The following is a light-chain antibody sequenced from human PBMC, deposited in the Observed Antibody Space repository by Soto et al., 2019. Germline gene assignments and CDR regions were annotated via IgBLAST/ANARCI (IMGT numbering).Light chain of an antibody. CDR1: QGISSY. J-gene: IGKJ5*01. Sequence: STQSPSSLSASVGDRVTITCRASQGISSYLAWYQQKPGKAPKLLIYAASTLQSGVPSRFSGSGSGTDFTLTISRLEPEDFAVYYCQQYGRSPNTFGQGRRLEI. CDR3: QQYGRSPNT. V-gene: IGKV1-9*01. CDR2: AAS.